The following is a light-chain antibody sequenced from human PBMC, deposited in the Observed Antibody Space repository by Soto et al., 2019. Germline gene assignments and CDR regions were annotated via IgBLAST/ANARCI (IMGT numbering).Light chain of an antibody. CDR3: SSYTSSSTL. CDR2: DVS. Sequence: QSALTQPASVSGSPGQSITISCTGTSSDVGGYNYVSWYQQHPGKAPKLMIYDVSNRPSGVSNRFSGSKSGNTASLTISGXXXXXXADYYCSSYTSSSTLFGTGTKLTVL. V-gene: IGLV2-14*01. J-gene: IGLJ1*01. CDR1: SSDVGGYNY.